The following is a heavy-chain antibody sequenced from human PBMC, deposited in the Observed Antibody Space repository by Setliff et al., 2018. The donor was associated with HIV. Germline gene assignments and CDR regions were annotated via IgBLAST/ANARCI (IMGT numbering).Heavy chain of an antibody. CDR2: INPHSGGT. CDR3: ARVDCSSTRCYAFDI. CDR1: GYTFTGYH. V-gene: IGHV1-2*02. D-gene: IGHD2-2*01. J-gene: IGHJ3*02. Sequence: GASVKVSCKASGYTFTGYHMHWVRQAPGQGLEWMGWINPHSGGTKYAQKFQGRATMTRDTSISAAYMELSRLRSDDTAVYYCARVDCSSTRCYAFDIWGQGTMVTVSS.